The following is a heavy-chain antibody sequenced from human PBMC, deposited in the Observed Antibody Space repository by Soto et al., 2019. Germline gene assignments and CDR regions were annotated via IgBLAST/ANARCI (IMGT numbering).Heavy chain of an antibody. D-gene: IGHD3-10*01. J-gene: IGHJ6*02. CDR1: DFTVSGNY. CDR3: AGVFGDVSYIYYYGMDS. V-gene: IGHV3-53*01. Sequence: PGVSLRLSCLPFDFTVSGNYMSWLRQAPGRGLEWVSFIYSGGATFYSDSVKGRFSISRDTSKNTLYLQMNDLRAEDTGVYYCAGVFGDVSYIYYYGMDSWGQGTTVTVSS. CDR2: IYSGGAT.